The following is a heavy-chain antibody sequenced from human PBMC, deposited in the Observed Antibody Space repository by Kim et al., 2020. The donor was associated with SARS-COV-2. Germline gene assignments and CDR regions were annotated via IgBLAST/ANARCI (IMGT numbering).Heavy chain of an antibody. D-gene: IGHD3-16*01. V-gene: IGHV3-33*06. CDR3: AKDGGVLGAFDI. J-gene: IGHJ3*02. CDR1: GFTFSSYA. Sequence: GGSLRLSCAASGFTFSSYAMHWVRQAPGKGLEWVAVIWYDGSNKYYADSVKGRFTISRDNSKNTLYLQMNSLRAEDTAVYYCAKDGGVLGAFDIWGQGTMVTVSS. CDR2: IWYDGSNK.